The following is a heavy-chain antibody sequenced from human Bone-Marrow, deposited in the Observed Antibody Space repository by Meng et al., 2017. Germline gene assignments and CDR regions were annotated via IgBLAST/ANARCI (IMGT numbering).Heavy chain of an antibody. D-gene: IGHD6-19*01. CDR1: GFTFSSYA. CDR3: ERKDSSGWEPGYFDY. V-gene: IGHV3-30*04. CDR2: ISYDGSNK. J-gene: IGHJ4*02. Sequence: GESLKISCAASGFTFSSYAMHWVRQAPGKGLEWVEVISYDGSNKYYADSVKGRFTISRDNSKNTLYMQMNSLRAEDTDVYYCERKDSSGWEPGYFDYWGQGTLVTVSS.